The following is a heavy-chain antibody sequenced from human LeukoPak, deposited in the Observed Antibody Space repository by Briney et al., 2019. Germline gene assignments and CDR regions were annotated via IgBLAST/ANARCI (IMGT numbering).Heavy chain of an antibody. CDR3: AKWGPYCVGDYCPALDS. D-gene: IGHD2-21*02. CDR2: INQDGSKK. Sequence: GGSLRLSCVASRFTFSNYWMSWVRQAPGKGLEWVANINQDGSKKRYADSMRGRFTISRDNAKESLYLQLNSLRAEDTAVYYCAKWGPYCVGDYCPALDSWGPGTLVTVSS. J-gene: IGHJ4*02. CDR1: RFTFSNYW. V-gene: IGHV3-7*01.